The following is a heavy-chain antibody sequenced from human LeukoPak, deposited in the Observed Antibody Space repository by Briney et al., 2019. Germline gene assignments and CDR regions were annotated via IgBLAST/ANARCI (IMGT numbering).Heavy chain of an antibody. J-gene: IGHJ4*02. Sequence: GGSLRLSCAASGFTFTGYALNWVRQGPGKGLEWVSSISGSSSGSYYTDSVKGRFTISRDNSNNTLYLQMNNLRVEDTAIYYCAKEPGAATTYYFDSWGQGTLVTVSS. CDR2: ISGSSSGS. CDR3: AKEPGAATTYYFDS. D-gene: IGHD2/OR15-2a*01. CDR1: GFTFTGYA. V-gene: IGHV3-23*01.